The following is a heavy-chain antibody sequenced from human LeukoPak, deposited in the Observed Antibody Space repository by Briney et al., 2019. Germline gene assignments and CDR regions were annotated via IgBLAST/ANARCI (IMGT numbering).Heavy chain of an antibody. J-gene: IGHJ4*02. CDR3: ARDYGDYPFDY. D-gene: IGHD4-17*01. CDR2: INPNSGDT. Sequence: RASVKLSCKASGYTFTDYYMHWVRQAPGQGLEWMGWINPNSGDTNHAQNFQGRVTLTRDTSISTAYMELSSLRSEDTAVYYCARDYGDYPFDYWGQGTLVTVSS. CDR1: GYTFTDYY. V-gene: IGHV1-2*02.